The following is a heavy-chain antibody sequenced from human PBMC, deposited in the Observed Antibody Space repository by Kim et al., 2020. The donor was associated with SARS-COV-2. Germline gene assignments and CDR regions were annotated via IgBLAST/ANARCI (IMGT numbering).Heavy chain of an antibody. Sequence: RYSPSFQGQVTISADKSISTAYLQWSSLKASDTAMYYCAREGGQQLVLVYWGQGTLVTVSS. CDR3: AREGGQQLVLVY. J-gene: IGHJ4*02. V-gene: IGHV5-51*01. D-gene: IGHD6-13*01.